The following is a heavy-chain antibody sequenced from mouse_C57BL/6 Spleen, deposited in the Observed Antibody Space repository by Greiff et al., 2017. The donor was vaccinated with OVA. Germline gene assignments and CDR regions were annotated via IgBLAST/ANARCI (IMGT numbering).Heavy chain of an antibody. J-gene: IGHJ3*01. CDR2: IYPRDGST. V-gene: IGHV1-85*01. D-gene: IGHD1-1*01. CDR1: GYTFTSYD. CDR3: ARDYYGSGFAY. Sequence: QVQLQQSGPELVKPGASVKLSCKASGYTFTSYDLNWVKQRPGQGLAWIGWIYPRDGSTKYNEKFKGKATLTVDTSSSTAYMELHSLTSEDSAVDFCARDYYGSGFAYWGQGTLVTVSA.